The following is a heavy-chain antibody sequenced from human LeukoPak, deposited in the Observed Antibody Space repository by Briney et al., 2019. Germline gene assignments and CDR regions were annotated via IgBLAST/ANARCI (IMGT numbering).Heavy chain of an antibody. CDR2: INPNSGGT. CDR3: ARGGIVVVPADLFDY. CDR1: GYTFTGYY. D-gene: IGHD2-2*01. J-gene: IGHJ4*02. V-gene: IGHV1-2*02. Sequence: ASVKVSCKASGYTFTGYYMHWVRQAPGQGLEWMGWINPNSGGTNYAQKFQGRVTMIRDTSISTAYMELSRLRSDDTAVYYCARGGIVVVPADLFDYWGQGTLVTVSS.